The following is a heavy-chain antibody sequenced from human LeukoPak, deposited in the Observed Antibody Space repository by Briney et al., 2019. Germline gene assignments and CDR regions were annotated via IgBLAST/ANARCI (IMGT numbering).Heavy chain of an antibody. CDR2: KKQDGSQK. CDR3: ARGVPYASWSGPHYSDY. V-gene: IGHV3-7*01. D-gene: IGHD3-3*01. CDR1: GFTFSTYS. J-gene: IGHJ4*02. Sequence: GGSLRLSCTASGFTFSTYSMNWVRQAPGKGLEWVANKKQDGSQKYYVDSVKGRFSISRDNAKNSLYLQMNRLRAEDTAVYYCARGVPYASWSGPHYSDYWGQGTLVTVSS.